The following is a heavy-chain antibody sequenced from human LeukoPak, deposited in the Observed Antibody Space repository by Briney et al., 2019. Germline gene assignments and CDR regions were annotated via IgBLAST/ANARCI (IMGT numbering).Heavy chain of an antibody. V-gene: IGHV3-21*04. Sequence: GGSLRLSCAASGFTFSSYSMNWVRQAPGKGLEWVSSISSSSSYIYYADSVKGRFTISRDNAKNSLYLQMNSLRAEDTAVYYCARTIYYYDSSGLLETYFDYWGQGTLVTVSS. D-gene: IGHD3-22*01. CDR3: ARTIYYYDSSGLLETYFDY. CDR1: GFTFSSYS. CDR2: ISSSSSYI. J-gene: IGHJ4*02.